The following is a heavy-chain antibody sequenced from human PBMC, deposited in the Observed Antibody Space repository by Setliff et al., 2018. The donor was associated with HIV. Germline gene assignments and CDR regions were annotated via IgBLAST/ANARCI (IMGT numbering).Heavy chain of an antibody. CDR2: IYISGTP. J-gene: IGHJ5*02. Sequence: SETLSLTCSVSGGSISSGDNYWNWIRQPAGKGLEWIGRIYISGTPNYNPSLKSRVTMSVDTSKNQFSLKLSSVTAADTAVYYCARFKYYYDSSGYFYNWFDPWGQGTLVTVS. V-gene: IGHV4-61*02. CDR1: GGSISSGDNY. CDR3: ARFKYYYDSSGYFYNWFDP. D-gene: IGHD3-22*01.